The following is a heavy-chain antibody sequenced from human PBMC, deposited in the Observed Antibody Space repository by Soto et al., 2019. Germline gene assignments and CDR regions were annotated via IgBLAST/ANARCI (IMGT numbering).Heavy chain of an antibody. CDR3: ISTLGARFDY. CDR2: IIPSIGTT. J-gene: IGHJ4*02. V-gene: IGHV1-69*05. Sequence: VASVKVSCKASGGTFSSYAISWVRQAPGQGLEWMGGIIPSIGTTTYARKFQGRVTMTSDTSTSSVYMEVSSLRSEDTAVYYCISTLGARFDYWGQGTLVTVSS. CDR1: GGTFSSYA. D-gene: IGHD3-3*02.